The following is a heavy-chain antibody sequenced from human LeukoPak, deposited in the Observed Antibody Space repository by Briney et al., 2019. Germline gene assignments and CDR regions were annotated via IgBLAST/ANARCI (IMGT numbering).Heavy chain of an antibody. CDR1: GFTFSSYW. CDR2: INPDGSDI. V-gene: IGHV3-74*01. Sequence: PGGSLRLSCAASGFTFSSYWVHWVRQAPGKGLVWVSYINPDGSDINYADSVKGRFTISRDNAKNTLYLQMNSLRAEDTAVYFCARGLSVGVAYGDYWGQGTLVTVSS. J-gene: IGHJ4*02. D-gene: IGHD3-3*01. CDR3: ARGLSVGVAYGDY.